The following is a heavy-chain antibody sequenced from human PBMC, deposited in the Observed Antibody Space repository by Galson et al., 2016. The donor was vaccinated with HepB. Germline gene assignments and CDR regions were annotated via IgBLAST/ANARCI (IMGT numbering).Heavy chain of an antibody. D-gene: IGHD2-2*01. J-gene: IGHJ6*04. CDR3: VQGSTAPAV. CDR2: ISRSGDST. Sequence: LRLSCAASGFTFRDYGMTWVRQAPGKGLEVVSSISRSGDSTDYADSVKGRFTISRDNSKNTLSLQMNSLTADDTAIYYCVQGSTAPAVWGKGATVTVSS. V-gene: IGHV3-23*01. CDR1: GFTFRDYG.